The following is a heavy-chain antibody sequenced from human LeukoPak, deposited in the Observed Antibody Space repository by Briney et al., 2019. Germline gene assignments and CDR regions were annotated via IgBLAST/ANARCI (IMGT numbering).Heavy chain of an antibody. V-gene: IGHV1-24*01. J-gene: IGHJ5*02. CDR1: GYTLTELS. CDR3: ATHRIYCTNGVCYAWFDP. CDR2: FDPEDGET. D-gene: IGHD2-8*01. Sequence: ASVKVSCKVSGYTLTELSMHWVRQAPGKGLEWMGGFDPEDGETIYAQKFQGGVTMTEDTSTDTAYMELSSLRSEDTAVYYCATHRIYCTNGVCYAWFDPWGQGTLVTVSS.